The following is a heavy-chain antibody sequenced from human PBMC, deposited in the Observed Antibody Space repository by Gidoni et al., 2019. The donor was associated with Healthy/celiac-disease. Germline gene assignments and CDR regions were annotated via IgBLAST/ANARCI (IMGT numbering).Heavy chain of an antibody. CDR2: IYHSGST. Sequence: QVQLQESGPGLVKPSETLSLTCTVSGYSISSGYYWGWIRQPPGKGLEWIGSIYHSGSTYYNPSLKSRVTISVDTSKNQFSLKLSSVTAADTAVYYCARSFGDLIDYWGQGTLVTVSS. J-gene: IGHJ4*02. CDR3: ARSFGDLIDY. D-gene: IGHD4-17*01. V-gene: IGHV4-38-2*02. CDR1: GYSISSGYY.